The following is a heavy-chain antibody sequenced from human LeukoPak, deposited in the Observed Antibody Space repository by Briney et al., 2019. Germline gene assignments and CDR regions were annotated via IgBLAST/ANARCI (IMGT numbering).Heavy chain of an antibody. D-gene: IGHD6-25*01. CDR3: ARGRSGGFSYYYYMDV. V-gene: IGHV4-34*01. CDR1: GGSFSGYY. J-gene: IGHJ6*03. CDR2: INHSGST. Sequence: SETLSLTCAVYGGSFSGYYWSWIRQPPGKGLEWIGEINHSGSTNYNPSLKSRVTISVDTSKNQFSLKLSSVTAADTAVYYCARGRSGGFSYYYYMDVWGKGTTVTVSS.